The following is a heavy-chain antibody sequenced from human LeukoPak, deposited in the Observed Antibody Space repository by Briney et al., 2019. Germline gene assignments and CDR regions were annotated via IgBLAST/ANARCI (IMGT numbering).Heavy chain of an antibody. V-gene: IGHV3-21*01. CDR2: ISSSSSYI. D-gene: IGHD2-2*01. CDR1: GFSLSSYW. J-gene: IGHJ3*02. CDR3: AREYHDAFDI. Sequence: GGSLRLSCAASGFSLSSYWMSWVRQAPGKGLEWVSSISSSSSYIYYADSVKGRFTISRDNAKNSLYLQMNSLRAEDTAVYYCAREYHDAFDIWGQGTMVTVSS.